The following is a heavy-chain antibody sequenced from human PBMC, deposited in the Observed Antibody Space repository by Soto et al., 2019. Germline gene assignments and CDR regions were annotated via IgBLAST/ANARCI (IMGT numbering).Heavy chain of an antibody. CDR1: GFTFSSYG. CDR3: AKDPVPAAPAFDI. J-gene: IGHJ3*02. V-gene: IGHV3-30*18. D-gene: IGHD2-2*01. Sequence: QVQLVESGGGVVQPGRSLRLSCAASGFTFSSYGMHWVRQAPGKGLEWVAVISYDGSNKYYADSVKGRFTISRDNSKNTLYLQMNSLRAEDTAMYYCAKDPVPAAPAFDIWGQGTMVTVSS. CDR2: ISYDGSNK.